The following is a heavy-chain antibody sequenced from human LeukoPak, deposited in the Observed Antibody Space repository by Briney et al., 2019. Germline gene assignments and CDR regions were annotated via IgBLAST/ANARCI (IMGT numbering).Heavy chain of an antibody. CDR3: AREPSLPAAITAPGAFDP. CDR2: ITSSSSYI. J-gene: IGHJ5*02. Sequence: PGGSLRLSCAASGFTFSSYSMNWVRQAPGKGLEWVSSITSSSSYIYYADSVKGRFTISRDNAKNSLYLQMNSLRAEDTAIYYCAREPSLPAAITAPGAFDPWGQGTLFTVSS. CDR1: GFTFSSYS. D-gene: IGHD2-2*02. V-gene: IGHV3-21*01.